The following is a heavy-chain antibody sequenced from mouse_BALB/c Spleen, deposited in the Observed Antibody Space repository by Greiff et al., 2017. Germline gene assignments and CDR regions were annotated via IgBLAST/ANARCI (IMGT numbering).Heavy chain of an antibody. CDR3: TRVDYGSSYHWYFDV. CDR1: GFTFSSYT. Sequence: EVKVVESGGGLVKPGGSLKLSCAASGFTFSSYTMSWVRQTPEKRLEWVATISSGGSYTYYPDSVKGRFTISRDNAKNTLYLQMSSLKSEDTAMYYCTRVDYGSSYHWYFDVWGAGTTVTVSS. D-gene: IGHD1-1*01. J-gene: IGHJ1*01. CDR2: ISSGGSYT. V-gene: IGHV5-6-4*01.